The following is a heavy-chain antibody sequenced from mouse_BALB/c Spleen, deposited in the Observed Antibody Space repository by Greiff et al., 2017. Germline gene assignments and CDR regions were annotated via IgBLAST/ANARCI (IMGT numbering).Heavy chain of an antibody. J-gene: IGHJ1*01. CDR2: IKPSNGGT. D-gene: IGHD2-1*01. Sequence: VKLVESGAELVKPGASVKLSCKASGYTFTSYYMYWVKQRPGQGLVWIGEIKPSNGGTNFNEKFKSKATLTVDKSSSTAYMQLSSLTSEDSAVYSCTRSHYYGTYRGYFDVWGAGTTVTVSS. CDR1: GYTFTSYY. V-gene: IGHV1S81*02. CDR3: TRSHYYGTYRGYFDV.